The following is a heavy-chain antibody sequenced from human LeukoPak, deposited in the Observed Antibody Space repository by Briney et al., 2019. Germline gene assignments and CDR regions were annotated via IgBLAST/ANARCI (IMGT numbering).Heavy chain of an antibody. CDR2: ISSSSSII. CDR3: ARSIDIDY. Sequence: EGSLRLSCAASGFTFSSFAMSWVRQAPGKGLEWVSYISSSSSIIYYADSVKGRFTISRDTAKNSLYLQMNSLRAEDTAVYYCARSIDIDYWGQGTLVTVSS. V-gene: IGHV3-48*01. D-gene: IGHD2-21*01. J-gene: IGHJ4*02. CDR1: GFTFSSFA.